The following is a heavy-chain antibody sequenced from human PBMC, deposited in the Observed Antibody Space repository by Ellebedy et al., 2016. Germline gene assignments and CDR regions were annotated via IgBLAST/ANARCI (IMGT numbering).Heavy chain of an antibody. CDR2: IWYDGSNK. D-gene: IGHD6-13*01. CDR1: GFTFSSYG. CDR3: ARVPGIADNWFDP. J-gene: IGHJ5*02. Sequence: GESLKISCAASGFTFSSYGMHWVRQAPGKGLEWVAVIWYDGSNKYYADSVKGRFTISRDNSKNTLYLQMNSLRAEDTAVYYCARVPGIADNWFDPWGQGTLVTVSS. V-gene: IGHV3-33*01.